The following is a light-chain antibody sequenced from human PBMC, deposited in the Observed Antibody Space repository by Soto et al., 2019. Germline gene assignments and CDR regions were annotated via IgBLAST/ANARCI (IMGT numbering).Light chain of an antibody. CDR2: AAS. CDR3: QQSYTTPPT. CDR1: QSVSRS. J-gene: IGKJ4*01. V-gene: IGKV1-39*01. Sequence: QLTQSPSSLSASVGDRVIITCRASQSVSRSLNWYQQKTGQAPKLLIYAASTLHSGVPSRFSGSGSGTDFTLTITSLQPEDFATYYCQQSYTTPPTFGGGTKVDIK.